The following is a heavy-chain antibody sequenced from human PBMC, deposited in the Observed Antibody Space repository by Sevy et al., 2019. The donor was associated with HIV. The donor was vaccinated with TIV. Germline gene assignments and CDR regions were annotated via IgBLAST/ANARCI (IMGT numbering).Heavy chain of an antibody. J-gene: IGHJ6*02. CDR3: ARVTAYCSGGSCYSTMGADV. CDR2: ISGLSNYI. V-gene: IGHV3-21*01. D-gene: IGHD2-15*01. CDR1: GFTFSSYS. Sequence: GGSLRLSCAASGFTFSSYSFHWVRQAPGKGLEWVSSISGLSNYIYYSDSMKGRFTISRDNAKNSLYLHMSSLRAEDTAVYYCARVTAYCSGGSCYSTMGADVWGQGTTVTVSS.